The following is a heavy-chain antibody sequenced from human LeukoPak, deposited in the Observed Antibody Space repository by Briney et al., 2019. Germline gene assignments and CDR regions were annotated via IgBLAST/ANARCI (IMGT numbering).Heavy chain of an antibody. V-gene: IGHV2-5*02. Sequence: SGPTLVNPTQTRTLICTFSGFSLSTGGVGVGWIRQPPGKALEWLALIYWDDDKRYSPSLKSRLTITKDTSKNQVVLTMTNMDPVDTATYYCARAPMIVGYDAFDIWGQGTMVTVSS. J-gene: IGHJ3*02. CDR2: IYWDDDK. D-gene: IGHD3-22*01. CDR3: ARAPMIVGYDAFDI. CDR1: GFSLSTGGVG.